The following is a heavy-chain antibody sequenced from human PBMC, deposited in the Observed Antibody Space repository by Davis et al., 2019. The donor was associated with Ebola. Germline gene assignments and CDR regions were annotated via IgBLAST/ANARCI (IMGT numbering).Heavy chain of an antibody. CDR1: GASLSGYY. CDR2: INDMGRT. CDR3: ARVSTFFPRFDT. J-gene: IGHJ5*02. D-gene: IGHD2/OR15-2a*01. V-gene: IGHV4-34*01. Sequence: PGGSLRLSCAAYGASLSGYYWSWIRQLPGKGLEWSREINDMGRTNYNPSLKSRITISIDTSRNQFSLKLTSVTAADTAVYYCARVSTFFPRFDTWGQGSLVTVSS.